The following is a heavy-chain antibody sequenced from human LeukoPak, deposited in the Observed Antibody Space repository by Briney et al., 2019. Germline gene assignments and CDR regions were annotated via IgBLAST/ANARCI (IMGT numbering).Heavy chain of an antibody. CDR3: ARSKEGGSGYVIPFDY. CDR2: IDYSGST. V-gene: IGHV4-59*08. Sequence: PSETLSLTCTVSGGSISSYYWSWIRQPPGKGLEWSGYIDYSGSTNYNPSLKSRVTISVDTSKNQFSLKLSSVTAADTAVYYCARSKEGGSGYVIPFDYWGQGTLVTVSS. CDR1: GGSISSYY. D-gene: IGHD3-22*01. J-gene: IGHJ4*02.